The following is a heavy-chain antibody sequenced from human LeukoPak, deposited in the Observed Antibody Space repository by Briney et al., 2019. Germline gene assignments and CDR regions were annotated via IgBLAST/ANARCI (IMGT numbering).Heavy chain of an antibody. J-gene: IGHJ4*02. CDR3: ARDRPDLWSYYPGRRMDY. CDR2: ISAYNGNT. CDR1: GYTFTSYG. D-gene: IGHD3-10*01. Sequence: GASVKVSCKASGYTFTSYGISWVRQAPGQGLEWMGWISAYNGNTNYAQKLQGRVTMTTDTSTSTAYMELRSLRSDDTAVYYCARDRPDLWSYYPGRRMDYWGQGTLVTVSS. V-gene: IGHV1-18*01.